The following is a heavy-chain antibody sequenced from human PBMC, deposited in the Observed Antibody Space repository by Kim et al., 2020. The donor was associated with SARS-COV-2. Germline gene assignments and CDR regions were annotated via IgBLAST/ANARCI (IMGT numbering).Heavy chain of an antibody. D-gene: IGHD4-17*01. CDR3: ARAGYGDYCFDY. J-gene: IGHJ4*02. V-gene: IGHV4-31*02. Sequence: SYNPSLTSRITISVDTSKNPFSLKLSSVTAADTAVYYCARAGYGDYCFDYWGQGTLVTVSS.